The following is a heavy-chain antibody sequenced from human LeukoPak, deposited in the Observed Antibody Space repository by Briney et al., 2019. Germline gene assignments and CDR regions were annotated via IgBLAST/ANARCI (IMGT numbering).Heavy chain of an antibody. J-gene: IGHJ4*02. Sequence: ASVKVSYKASGGTFSSYAISWVRQAPGQGLEWMGRIIPIFGTANYAQKFQGRVTITADKSTSTAYMELSSLRSEDTAVYYCARSPSSSPSSWGQGTLVTVSS. CDR1: GGTFSSYA. D-gene: IGHD6-6*01. CDR3: ARSPSSSPSS. CDR2: IIPIFGTA. V-gene: IGHV1-69*06.